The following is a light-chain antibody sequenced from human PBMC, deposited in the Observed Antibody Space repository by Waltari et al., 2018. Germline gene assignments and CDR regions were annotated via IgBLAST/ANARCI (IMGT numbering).Light chain of an antibody. V-gene: IGLV3-1*01. CDR1: KLGDKY. CDR3: QAWDSSTGV. J-gene: IGLJ3*02. CDR2: QDT. Sequence: SSALAQPPSVSVSPGQTASITCSGDKLGDKYASWYQQRPGHSPVLVIYQDTKRPSGIPERFSGSNSGNTATLTISGTQAVDEADYYCQAWDSSTGVFGGGTKLTVL.